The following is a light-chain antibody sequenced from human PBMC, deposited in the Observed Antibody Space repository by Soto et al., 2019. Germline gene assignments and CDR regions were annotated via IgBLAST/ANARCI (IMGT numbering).Light chain of an antibody. CDR3: LQKYLYPFT. CDR2: AAS. J-gene: IGKJ3*01. V-gene: IGKV1-6*01. Sequence: AIQMTQSPSSLSASVGDRVTITCRASQGIRNYLDWFQQKPGKAPKLLIYAASNLQSGVPARFSGSGSGTDFTLTISSLQPEDFVTYSCLQKYLYPFTYDPGTKVDIK. CDR1: QGIRNY.